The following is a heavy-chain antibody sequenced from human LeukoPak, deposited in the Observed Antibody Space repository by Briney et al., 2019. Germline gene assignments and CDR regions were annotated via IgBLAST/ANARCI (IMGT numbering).Heavy chain of an antibody. CDR2: LSYTGRT. D-gene: IGHD2/OR15-2a*01. CDR1: GVSVSTSH. Sequence: PSETLSLTCNVSGVSVSTSHWNWIRQRPGKGLEWIGCLSYTGRTDYNPSLKSRVSISLGSSNNHFSLKLTSVTAADTAVYYCSEGYFEPFDHWGQGILVTVSS. CDR3: SEGYFEPFDH. V-gene: IGHV4-59*02. J-gene: IGHJ4*02.